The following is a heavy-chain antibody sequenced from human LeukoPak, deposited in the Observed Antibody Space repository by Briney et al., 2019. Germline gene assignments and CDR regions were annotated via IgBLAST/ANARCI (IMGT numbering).Heavy chain of an antibody. CDR1: GYTFTGHY. V-gene: IGHV1-2*02. D-gene: IGHD6-13*01. CDR2: INPKSGGT. Sequence: ASVKVSCKASGYTFTGHYMHWVRQAPGQGLEWMGWINPKSGGTNYAQKFQGRVTMTRDTSISTAYMKLSRLSSDDTAVYYCARDRATGSSWYVRWFDPWGQGTLVTVSS. CDR3: ARDRATGSSWYVRWFDP. J-gene: IGHJ5*02.